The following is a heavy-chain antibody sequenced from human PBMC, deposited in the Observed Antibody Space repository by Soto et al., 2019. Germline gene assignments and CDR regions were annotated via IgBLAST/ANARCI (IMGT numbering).Heavy chain of an antibody. V-gene: IGHV4-34*01. CDR3: ARAQRWFDP. J-gene: IGHJ5*02. Sequence: QVQLQQWGAGLLKPSETLSLTCAVYGGSFSGYYWSWIRQPPGKGLEWIGKINHSGSTNYTPSLKRRVTISVDTSKNQFSLKLSSVTAADTAVYYCARAQRWFDPWGQGTLVTVSS. CDR2: INHSGST. CDR1: GGSFSGYY.